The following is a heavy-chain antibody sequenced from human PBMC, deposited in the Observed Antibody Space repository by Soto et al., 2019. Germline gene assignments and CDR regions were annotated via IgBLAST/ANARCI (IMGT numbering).Heavy chain of an antibody. J-gene: IGHJ6*02. V-gene: IGHV1-46*03. CDR1: GYIFTSYY. CDR2: INPSGGST. D-gene: IGHD5-18*01. Sequence: ASVKVSCKASGYIFTSYYMHWVRQAPGQGLGWMGIINPSGGSTSYAQKFQGRVTMTRDTSTSTVYMELSSLRSEDTAVYYCARDRSVDTAAYYYYGMDVWGQGTTVTVSS. CDR3: ARDRSVDTAAYYYYGMDV.